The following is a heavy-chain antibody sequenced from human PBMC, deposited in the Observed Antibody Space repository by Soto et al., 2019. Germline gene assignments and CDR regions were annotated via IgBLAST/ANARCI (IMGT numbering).Heavy chain of an antibody. V-gene: IGHV4-39*01. CDR2: IYYSGST. CDR3: ARPGDSSGYSFDY. Sequence: SETLSLTCTVSGGSISSSSYYWGWIRQPSGKGLEWIGSIYYSGSTYYNPSLKSRVTISVDTSKNQFSLKLSSVTAADTAVYYCARPGDSSGYSFDYWGQGTLVTVSS. D-gene: IGHD3-22*01. J-gene: IGHJ4*02. CDR1: GGSISSSSYY.